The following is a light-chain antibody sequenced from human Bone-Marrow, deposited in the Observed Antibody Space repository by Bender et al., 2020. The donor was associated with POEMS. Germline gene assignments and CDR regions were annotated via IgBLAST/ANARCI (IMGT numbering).Light chain of an antibody. CDR3: AVWDDSLNGWV. Sequence: QSALTKAASVSGSPGQSITISCTGASSDFGPYNLVSWYQHHPGKAHKLMIYEVFKRPSGVSNRFSGSRSGTSASLAISGLQSEDEADYYCAVWDDSLNGWVFGGGTKLTVL. V-gene: IGLV2-14*02. CDR2: EVF. J-gene: IGLJ3*02. CDR1: SSDFGPYNL.